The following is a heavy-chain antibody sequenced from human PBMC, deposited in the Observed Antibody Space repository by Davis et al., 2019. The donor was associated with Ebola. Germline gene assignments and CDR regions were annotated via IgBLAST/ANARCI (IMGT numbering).Heavy chain of an antibody. D-gene: IGHD6-19*01. J-gene: IGHJ4*02. V-gene: IGHV3-30*18. CDR3: AKDLRHYTSCWGEFDY. Sequence: GGSLRLSCAASGFTFSNYRMHWVRQAPGKGLEWVAAISFDGVNENYADSVKGRFTISRDDSKNTLYLQMNGLSPEDTAVYFCAKDLRHYTSCWGEFDYWGQGTLVTVSS. CDR2: ISFDGVNE. CDR1: GFTFSNYR.